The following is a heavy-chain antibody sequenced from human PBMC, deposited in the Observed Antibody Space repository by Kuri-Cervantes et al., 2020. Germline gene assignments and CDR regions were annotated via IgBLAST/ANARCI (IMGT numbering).Heavy chain of an antibody. CDR3: ARDPAPGYYGSGTPGWFDP. V-gene: IGHV4-59*01. CDR2: IYYSGST. Sequence: SETLSLTCTASRGSISSYYWSWIPQPPGKGLEWIGYIYYSGSTNYNPPLKSRVTISVDTSKNQFSLKLSSVTAADTAVYYCARDPAPGYYGSGTPGWFDPWGQGTLVTVSS. J-gene: IGHJ5*02. D-gene: IGHD3-10*01. CDR1: RGSISSYY.